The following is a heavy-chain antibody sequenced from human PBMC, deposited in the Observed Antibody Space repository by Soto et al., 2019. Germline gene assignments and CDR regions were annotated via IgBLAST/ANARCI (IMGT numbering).Heavy chain of an antibody. Sequence: LSQTLSLTCDITGDSVSINNAACNWIRQSPSRGRMWLGRTLYRSTWHKDYAVSVKSRITITPDTSKNQFSLQLNSVTPEDTAVYYCARETTTVREIINHLDYWGQGTLVTVSS. CDR2: TLYRSTWHK. D-gene: IGHD3-10*01. CDR1: GDSVSINNAA. V-gene: IGHV6-1*01. J-gene: IGHJ4*01. CDR3: ARETTTVREIINHLDY.